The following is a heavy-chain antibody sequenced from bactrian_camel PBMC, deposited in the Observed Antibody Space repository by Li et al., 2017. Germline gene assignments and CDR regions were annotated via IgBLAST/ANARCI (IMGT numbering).Heavy chain of an antibody. Sequence: HVQLVESGGGSVQAGGSLRLSCVASGYVDDIMCMAWFRQEPGTGREGVAAIDNDGNTNYEDSVKGRFTISRDNAKNTLYLEMTDLKPEDTAVYYCAADESWLLENFLEADFGHFGQGTQVTVS. CDR1: GYVDDIMC. D-gene: IGHD2*01. CDR2: IDNDGNT. CDR3: AADESWLLENFLEADFGH. J-gene: IGHJ6*01. V-gene: IGHV3S53*01.